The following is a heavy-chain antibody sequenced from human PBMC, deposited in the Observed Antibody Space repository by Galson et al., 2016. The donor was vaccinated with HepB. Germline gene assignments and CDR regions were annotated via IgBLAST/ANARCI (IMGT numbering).Heavy chain of an antibody. V-gene: IGHV3-48*03. CDR3: ARDVLDRPRRYYDILTGKRDGNYGMDV. Sequence: SLRLSCAASGFNFMSYRMAWVRQAPGKGLEWPSEIDGADGGDGITHYTDSVKGRFTISRDNAKNSLYLQMNSLRAEDTAVYYCARDVLDRPRRYYDILTGKRDGNYGMDVWGQGTTVTVSS. J-gene: IGHJ6*02. CDR1: GFNFMSYR. D-gene: IGHD3-9*01. CDR2: IDGADGGDGIT.